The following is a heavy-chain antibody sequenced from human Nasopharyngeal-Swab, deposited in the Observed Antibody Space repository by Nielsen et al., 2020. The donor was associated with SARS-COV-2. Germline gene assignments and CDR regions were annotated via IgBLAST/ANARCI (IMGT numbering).Heavy chain of an antibody. Sequence: WIRQPPGKGLEWIGYIYYSGSTNYNPSLKSRVTISVDTSKNQFSLKLSSVTAADTAVYYCARDQRSGWFDAFDIWGQGQWSPSPQ. V-gene: IGHV4-59*01. D-gene: IGHD6-19*01. CDR2: IYYSGST. J-gene: IGHJ3*02. CDR3: ARDQRSGWFDAFDI.